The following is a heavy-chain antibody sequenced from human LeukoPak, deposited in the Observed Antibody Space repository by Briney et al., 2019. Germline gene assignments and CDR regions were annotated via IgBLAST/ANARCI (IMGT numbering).Heavy chain of an antibody. CDR2: ISYDGSNK. D-gene: IGHD1-14*01. V-gene: IGHV3-30-3*01. J-gene: IGHJ4*02. CDR3: AKDSGVPGSPGGY. CDR1: GFTFSSYA. Sequence: GRSLRLSCAASGFTFSSYAMHWVRQAPGKGLEWVAVISYDGSNKYYADSVKGRFTISRDNSKNTLYLQMNSLRAEDTAVYYCAKDSGVPGSPGGYWGQGTLVTVSS.